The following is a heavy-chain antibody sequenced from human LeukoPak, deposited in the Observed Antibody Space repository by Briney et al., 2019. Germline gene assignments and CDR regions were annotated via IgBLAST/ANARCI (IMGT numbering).Heavy chain of an antibody. CDR1: GFTFSSYW. CDR2: IKQDGSEK. J-gene: IGHJ1*01. Sequence: GGSLRLSCAASGFTFSSYWMSWVRQAPGKGLEWVANIKQDGSEKYYVDSVKGRFTISRDNAKNSLYLQMNSLRAEDTAVYYCAGVRHSGSYRYFQHWGQGTLVTVSS. CDR3: AGVRHSGSYRYFQH. V-gene: IGHV3-7*04. D-gene: IGHD1-26*01.